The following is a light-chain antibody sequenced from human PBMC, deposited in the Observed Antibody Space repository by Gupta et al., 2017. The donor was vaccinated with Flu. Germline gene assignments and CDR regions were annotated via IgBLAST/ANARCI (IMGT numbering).Light chain of an antibody. Sequence: VTITCSGSSSNLGSNAVNWYQQVPGTSPKLLIYGSNQRPSGVPDRFAGSKSGTSASLAIRGLQSEDEADYYCAAWDDSLNGHYVFGTGTKVTVL. CDR2: GSN. CDR1: SSNLGSNA. J-gene: IGLJ1*01. V-gene: IGLV1-44*01. CDR3: AAWDDSLNGHYV.